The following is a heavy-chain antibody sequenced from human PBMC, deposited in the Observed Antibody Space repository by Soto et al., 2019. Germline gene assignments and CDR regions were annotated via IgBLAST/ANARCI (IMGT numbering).Heavy chain of an antibody. J-gene: IGHJ4*02. CDR3: TRGGRYFFDY. Sequence: GAPVKVSCKASGYSFTDFYIHWVRQAPGQGLEWMGWINPNNGGTNFAQRFQGWVTMTRDTSISTAYMELSRLTSDDTAVYFCTRGGRYFFDYWGQGTLVTVSS. D-gene: IGHD3-16*01. V-gene: IGHV1-2*04. CDR2: INPNNGGT. CDR1: GYSFTDFY.